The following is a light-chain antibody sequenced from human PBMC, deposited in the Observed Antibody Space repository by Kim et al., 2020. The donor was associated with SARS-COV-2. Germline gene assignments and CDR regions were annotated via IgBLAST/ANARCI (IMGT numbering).Light chain of an antibody. Sequence: SPGGRATLSCRASQSVSSNLAWYQQKPGQAPRLLIYGTSNRATGIPARFSGSGSGTEFTLTISSLQSEDFAVYYCQQYNNFPPWTFGQGTKVDIK. CDR3: QQYNNFPPWT. CDR1: QSVSSN. J-gene: IGKJ1*01. V-gene: IGKV3-15*01. CDR2: GTS.